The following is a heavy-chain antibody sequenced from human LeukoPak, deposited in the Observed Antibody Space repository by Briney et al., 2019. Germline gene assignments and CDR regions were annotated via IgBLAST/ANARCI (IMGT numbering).Heavy chain of an antibody. CDR3: ARDLVGAIHYFDY. Sequence: APVKVSCKASGYTFTSSGISWVRQAPGHGLEWMGWISAYNGNTNYAQKIQGRVTMTPDTSTSTAYMELRSLRSDDTAVYYCARDLVGAIHYFDYWGQGTLVTVSS. V-gene: IGHV1-18*01. D-gene: IGHD1-26*01. J-gene: IGHJ4*02. CDR2: ISAYNGNT. CDR1: GYTFTSSG.